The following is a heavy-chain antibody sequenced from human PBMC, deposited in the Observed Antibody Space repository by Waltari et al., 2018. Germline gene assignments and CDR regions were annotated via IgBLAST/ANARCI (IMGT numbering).Heavy chain of an antibody. CDR2: INHSGST. V-gene: IGHV4-34*01. CDR1: GGSFSGSY. Sequence: QVQLQQWGAGLLKPSETLSLTCAVYGGSFSGSYWSCLRQPPGKGLEWIGEINHSGSTNYNPSLKSRVTISVDTSKNQFSLKLSSVTAADTAVYYCARVITTVTTYFDYWGQGTLVTVSS. J-gene: IGHJ4*02. CDR3: ARVITTVTTYFDY. D-gene: IGHD4-17*01.